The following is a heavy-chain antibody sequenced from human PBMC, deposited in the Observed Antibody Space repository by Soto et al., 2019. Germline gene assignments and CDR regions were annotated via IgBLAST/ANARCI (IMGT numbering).Heavy chain of an antibody. CDR1: GYTFTSYD. V-gene: IGHV1-2*04. Sequence: ASVKVSCKASGYTFTSYDINWVRQATGQGLEWMGWINPNSGGTNYAQKFQGWVTMTRDTSISTAYMELSRLRSDDTAVYYCARATGVRGVILSRDAFDIWGQGTMVTVSS. J-gene: IGHJ3*02. CDR2: INPNSGGT. CDR3: ARATGVRGVILSRDAFDI. D-gene: IGHD3-10*01.